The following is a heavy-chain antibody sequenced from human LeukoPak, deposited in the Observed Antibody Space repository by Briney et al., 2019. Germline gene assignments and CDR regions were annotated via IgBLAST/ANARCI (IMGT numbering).Heavy chain of an antibody. Sequence: GSLRLSCAASGVTLSDHHMDWVRQPPGKGLEWIGEIFHTGNTNYNPSLKTRLTISLDTSKNQFSLMLHSVTAADTALYYCASTYLDSSGYYPDAFDFWGQGTMVTVSS. CDR2: IFHTGNT. J-gene: IGHJ3*01. CDR3: ASTYLDSSGYYPDAFDF. CDR1: GVTLSDHH. D-gene: IGHD3-22*01. V-gene: IGHV4-34*12.